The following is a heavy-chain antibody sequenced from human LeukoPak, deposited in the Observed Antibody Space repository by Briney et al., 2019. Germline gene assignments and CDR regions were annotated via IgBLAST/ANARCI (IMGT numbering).Heavy chain of an antibody. J-gene: IGHJ4*02. D-gene: IGHD3-10*01. CDR3: TTDLWYYYGSGSYGVDY. CDR2: IKSKTDGGTT. V-gene: IGHV3-15*01. Sequence: GGSLRLSCAAPGFTFSNAWMSWVRQAPGKGLEWVGRIKSKTDGGTTDYAAPVKGRFTISRDDSKNTLYLQMNSLKTEDTAVYYCTTDLWYYYGSGSYGVDYWGQGTLVTVSS. CDR1: GFTFSNAW.